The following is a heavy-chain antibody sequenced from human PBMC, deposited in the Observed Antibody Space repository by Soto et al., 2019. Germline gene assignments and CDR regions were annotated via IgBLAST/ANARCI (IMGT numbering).Heavy chain of an antibody. V-gene: IGHV3-33*01. CDR1: GFTFSSYG. D-gene: IGHD2-21*01. CDR3: AREGDVVQRSDAFDI. CDR2: IWYDGSNK. J-gene: IGHJ3*02. Sequence: QVQLVESGGGVVQPGRSLRLSCAASGFTFSSYGMHWVRQAPGKGLEWVAVIWYDGSNKYYADSVKGRFTISRDNSKNTLYLQMNSLRAEDTAVYYCAREGDVVQRSDAFDIWGQGTMVTVSS.